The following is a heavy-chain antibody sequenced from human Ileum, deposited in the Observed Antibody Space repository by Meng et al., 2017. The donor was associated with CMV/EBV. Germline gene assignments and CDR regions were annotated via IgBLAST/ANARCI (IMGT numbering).Heavy chain of an antibody. D-gene: IGHD1-26*01. V-gene: IGHV4-39*01. Sequence: CTVSRGSISSRSYCWGCLRPPPGKGLEWIGNICYSRTTYSNPSLKSRVSMSTDTSQNPFSLKVTSVTAADTAVYYCVPYSPSSGWFDPWGQGTLVTVSS. CDR1: RGSISSRSYC. J-gene: IGHJ5*02. CDR3: VPYSPSSGWFDP. CDR2: ICYSRTT.